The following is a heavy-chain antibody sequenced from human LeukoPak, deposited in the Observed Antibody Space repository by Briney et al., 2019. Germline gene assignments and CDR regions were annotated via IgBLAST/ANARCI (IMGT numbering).Heavy chain of an antibody. CDR2: ISWNTNTI. D-gene: IGHD6-19*01. V-gene: IGHV3-9*01. CDR1: GFNLDDYA. CDR3: ARDLPSVLEQWLLRYDWFDP. J-gene: IGHJ5*02. Sequence: GGSLRLSCAASGFNLDDYAMHWVRQAPGKGLEWVSGISWNTNTIGYVDSVKGRFTISRDNAKNSLYLQMNSLRAEDTAVYYCARDLPSVLEQWLLRYDWFDPWGQGTLVTVSS.